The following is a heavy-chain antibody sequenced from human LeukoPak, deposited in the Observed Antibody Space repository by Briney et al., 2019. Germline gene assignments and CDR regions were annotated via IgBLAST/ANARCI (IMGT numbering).Heavy chain of an antibody. D-gene: IGHD4-23*01. CDR3: ARWAVTPPYYYYYMDV. Sequence: GGSLRLSCAASGFTFSSYSMNWVRQAPGKGLEWVSSISSSSSYIYYADSVKGRFTISRDNAKNSLYLQMNSLRAEDTAVYYCARWAVTPPYYYYYMDVWGKGTTVTVSS. CDR2: ISSSSSYI. CDR1: GFTFSSYS. V-gene: IGHV3-21*01. J-gene: IGHJ6*03.